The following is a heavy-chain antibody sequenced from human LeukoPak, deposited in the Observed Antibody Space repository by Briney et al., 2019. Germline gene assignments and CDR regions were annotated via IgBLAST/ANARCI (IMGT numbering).Heavy chain of an antibody. CDR3: ARGGLVTYYDFWSGNWFDP. Sequence: SETLSLTCTVSGGSISSYYWSWIRQPPGKGLEWIGYIYYSGSTNYNPSLKSRVTISVDTSKNQFSLKLSSVTAADTAVYYCARGGLVTYYDFWSGNWFDPWGQGTLVTVSS. V-gene: IGHV4-59*01. D-gene: IGHD3-3*01. J-gene: IGHJ5*02. CDR1: GGSISSYY. CDR2: IYYSGST.